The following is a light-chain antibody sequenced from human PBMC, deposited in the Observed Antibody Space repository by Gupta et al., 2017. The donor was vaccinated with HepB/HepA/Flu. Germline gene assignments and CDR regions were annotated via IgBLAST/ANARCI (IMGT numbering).Light chain of an antibody. Sequence: ELVLTQSPGTLSLSPGERATLSCRASQSVSSNYLAWYQQKPGQAPRVLMYGASNRATGIPDRFSGSGSGTDFTLTISILEPEDFAVYFCQHYVSSPPTFGQGTKVEIK. CDR3: QHYVSSPPT. CDR1: QSVSSNY. V-gene: IGKV3-20*01. CDR2: GAS. J-gene: IGKJ1*01.